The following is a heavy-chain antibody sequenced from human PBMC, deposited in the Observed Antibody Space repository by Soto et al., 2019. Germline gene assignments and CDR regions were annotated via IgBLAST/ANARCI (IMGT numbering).Heavy chain of an antibody. D-gene: IGHD3-10*01. V-gene: IGHV4-4*02. CDR1: GGSISSSNC. Sequence: SATLALTCAFSGGSISSSNCFTLVRQPPGKGLEWIGEIYHSGSTNYIPSLKSRVTISVDKSKNQFSLKLTSVTAADTAVYYCATRFDGLGSYEYWGQGTLVTVSS. CDR2: IYHSGST. CDR3: ATRFDGLGSYEY. J-gene: IGHJ4*02.